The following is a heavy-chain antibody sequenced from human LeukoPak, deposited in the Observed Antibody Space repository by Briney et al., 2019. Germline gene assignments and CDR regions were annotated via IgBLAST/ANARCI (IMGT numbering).Heavy chain of an antibody. CDR3: ARVYDIVVVPAAGFDP. CDR2: XNPNSGGA. Sequence: TFTXXXMXXXGQAPGXGLXXXXXXNPNSGGANYAQKFQGRVTMTRDTSISTAYMELSRLRSDDTAVYYCARVYDIVVVPAAGFDPWGQGTLVTVSS. CDR1: TFTXXX. D-gene: IGHD2-2*01. J-gene: IGHJ5*02. V-gene: IGHV1-2*02.